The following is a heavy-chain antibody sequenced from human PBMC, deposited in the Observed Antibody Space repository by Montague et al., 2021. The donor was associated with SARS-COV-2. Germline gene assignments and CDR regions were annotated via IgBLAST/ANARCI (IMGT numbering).Heavy chain of an antibody. CDR2: IHHSGNT. Sequence: TLSLTCAVSGGSVSSGGYFWFWIREPPGKGLEWIGHIHHSGNTYYNPSLKSRATISGDRPKNQFSLRVTSVSAADTAVYSCASYRDYGDYYWGQGILVTVSS. V-gene: IGHV4-30-2*01. CDR3: ASYRDYGDYY. D-gene: IGHD4-17*01. J-gene: IGHJ4*02. CDR1: GGSVSSGGYF.